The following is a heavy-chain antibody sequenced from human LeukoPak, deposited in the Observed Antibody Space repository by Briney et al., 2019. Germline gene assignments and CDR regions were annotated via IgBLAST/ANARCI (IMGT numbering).Heavy chain of an antibody. CDR1: GGSISSYY. CDR3: ARHSAAAGIGY. D-gene: IGHD6-13*01. CDR2: IYYSGST. Sequence: SETLSLTCTVSGGSISSYYWSWIRQPAGKGLEWIGYIYYSGSTNYNPSLKSRVTISVDTSKNQFSLKLSSVTAADTAVYYCARHSAAAGIGYWGQGTLVTVSS. V-gene: IGHV4-59*08. J-gene: IGHJ4*02.